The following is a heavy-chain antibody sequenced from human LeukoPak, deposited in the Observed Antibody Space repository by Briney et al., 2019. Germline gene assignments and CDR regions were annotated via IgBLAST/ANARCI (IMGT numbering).Heavy chain of an antibody. Sequence: PGGSLRLSCAASGFTFSYYWMHWVRQAPGKGLVWVSRINSDGSSTSYADSVKGRFTISRDNAKNTLYLQMNSLRAEDTAVYYCARRSPNYYFDYWGQGTPVTVSS. CDR2: INSDGSST. J-gene: IGHJ4*02. CDR1: GFTFSYYW. CDR3: ARRSPNYYFDY. V-gene: IGHV3-74*01.